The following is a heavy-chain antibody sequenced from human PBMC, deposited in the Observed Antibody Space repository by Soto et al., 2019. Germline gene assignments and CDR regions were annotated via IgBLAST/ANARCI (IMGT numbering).Heavy chain of an antibody. J-gene: IGHJ5*02. CDR2: IYYSGST. D-gene: IGHD1-1*01. CDR3: VRDGTKTLRDWFDP. CDR1: GGSISSGDYY. Sequence: KPSETLSLTCTVSGGSISSGDYYWSWVRQPPGKGLEWIGYIYYSGSTYYNPSLKSRVMMSVDTSKKQFSLKLRSVTAADTAVYYCVRDGTKTLRDWFDPWGQGISVTVSS. V-gene: IGHV4-30-4*01.